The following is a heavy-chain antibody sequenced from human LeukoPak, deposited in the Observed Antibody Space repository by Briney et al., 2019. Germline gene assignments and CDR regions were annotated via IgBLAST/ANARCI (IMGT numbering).Heavy chain of an antibody. V-gene: IGHV3-30*18. CDR2: ISYDGSNK. J-gene: IGHJ4*02. D-gene: IGHD4-17*01. CDR1: GFTFNNYG. Sequence: GSLKPSRAASGFTFNNYGKHWGRQAPGKGLEWVAVISYDGSNKYYADSVKGRFTISRDNSKNTLYLQMNSLRAEDTAVYYCAKEDYVPFDYWGQGTLVTVSS. CDR3: AKEDYVPFDY.